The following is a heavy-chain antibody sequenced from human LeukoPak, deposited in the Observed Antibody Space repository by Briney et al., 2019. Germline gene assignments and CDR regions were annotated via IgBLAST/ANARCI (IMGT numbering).Heavy chain of an antibody. D-gene: IGHD3-10*01. CDR1: GFTFSSYE. Sequence: GGSLRLSCAASGFTFSSYEMNWVRQAPGEGLEWVSYISSSGSTIYYADSVKGRFTISRDNAKNSLYLQMNSLRAEDTAVYYCARGGASMVRGVIITTSYYWGQGTLVTVSS. J-gene: IGHJ4*02. CDR3: ARGGASMVRGVIITTSYY. CDR2: ISSSGSTI. V-gene: IGHV3-48*03.